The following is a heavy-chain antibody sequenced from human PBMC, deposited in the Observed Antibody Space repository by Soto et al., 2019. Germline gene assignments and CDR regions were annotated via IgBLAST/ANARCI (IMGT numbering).Heavy chain of an antibody. CDR1: GFSLSNARMG. V-gene: IGHV2-26*01. CDR2: IFSNDEK. CDR3: ARITVDYGDYVNYYYGMDV. D-gene: IGHD4-17*01. Sequence: SGPTLVNPTETLTLTCTVSGFSLSNARMGVSWIRQPPGKALEWLAHIFSNDEKSYSTSLKSRLTISKDTSKSQVVLTMTNMDPVDTATYYCARITVDYGDYVNYYYGMDVWGQGTTVTVSS. J-gene: IGHJ6*02.